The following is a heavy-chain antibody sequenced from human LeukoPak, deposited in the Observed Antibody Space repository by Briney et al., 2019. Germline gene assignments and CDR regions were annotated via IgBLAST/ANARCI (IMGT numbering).Heavy chain of an antibody. CDR2: INHSGST. CDR1: GGSFSGYY. V-gene: IGHV4-34*01. Sequence: PSETLSLTCAVYGGSFSGYYWSWIRQPPGKGLEWIGEINHSGSTNYNPSLKSRVTISVDTSKNQFSLKLSSVTAADTAVYYCARGGWNYGAWFWFDPWGQGTLVTVSS. CDR3: ARGGWNYGAWFWFDP. D-gene: IGHD1-7*01. J-gene: IGHJ5*02.